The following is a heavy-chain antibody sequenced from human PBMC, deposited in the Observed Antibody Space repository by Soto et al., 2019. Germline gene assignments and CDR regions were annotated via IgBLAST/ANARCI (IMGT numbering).Heavy chain of an antibody. CDR3: ARPGRDLWSGRYYFDF. V-gene: IGHV3-30*03. D-gene: IGHD3-3*01. Sequence: GGSLRLSCAASGFAFSSYGMHWVRQAPGKGLEWAAVISYDGSIIYYADSVKGRFTISRDNSKNTLYLRVNSLRAEDTAVYYCARPGRDLWSGRYYFDFWGQGTLVTVSS. CDR1: GFAFSSYG. CDR2: ISYDGSII. J-gene: IGHJ4*02.